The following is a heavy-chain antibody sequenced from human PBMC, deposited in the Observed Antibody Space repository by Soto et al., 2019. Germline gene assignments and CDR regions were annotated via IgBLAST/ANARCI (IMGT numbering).Heavy chain of an antibody. Sequence: ASVKVSCKASGYTFTSYGISWVRQAPGQGLEWMGWISAYNGNTNYAQKFQGRVTMTTDTSTSTAYMELRSLRSDDTAVYYCARDVPTVTTGGPDYWGQGTLVTVS. D-gene: IGHD4-17*01. V-gene: IGHV1-18*01. CDR3: ARDVPTVTTGGPDY. CDR1: GYTFTSYG. CDR2: ISAYNGNT. J-gene: IGHJ4*02.